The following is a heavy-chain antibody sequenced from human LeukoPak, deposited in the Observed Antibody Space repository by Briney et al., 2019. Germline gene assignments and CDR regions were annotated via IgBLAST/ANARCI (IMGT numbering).Heavy chain of an antibody. Sequence: GESLKISCKGSGYSFGNRWIGWVRQMPGKGLEWMGITYPDDSDTIYSPSFEGQVTISADKSISTAYLQWSSLKASDTAMYYCARGAYGSGSYYNYYGMDVWGQGTTVTVSS. D-gene: IGHD3-10*01. V-gene: IGHV5-51*01. CDR3: ARGAYGSGSYYNYYGMDV. CDR2: TYPDDSDT. J-gene: IGHJ6*02. CDR1: GYSFGNRW.